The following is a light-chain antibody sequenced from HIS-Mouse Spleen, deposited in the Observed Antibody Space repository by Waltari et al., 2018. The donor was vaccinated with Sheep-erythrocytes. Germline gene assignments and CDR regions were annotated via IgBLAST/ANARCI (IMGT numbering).Light chain of an antibody. Sequence: QSALTQPRSVSGSPGQSVTISCTGTSSDVGGYNYVSWYQQHPGKAPKLMIYGVSQRPSGVPDHFSGSKSGNAASLTISGLQAEDEADYYCCSYAGSYTYVFGTGTKVTVL. CDR2: GVS. J-gene: IGLJ1*01. V-gene: IGLV2-11*01. CDR3: CSYAGSYTYV. CDR1: SSDVGGYNY.